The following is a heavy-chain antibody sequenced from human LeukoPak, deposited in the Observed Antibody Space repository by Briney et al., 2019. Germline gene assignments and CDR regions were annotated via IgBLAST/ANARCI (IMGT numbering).Heavy chain of an antibody. CDR3: WREERGGLSGNLGGFFASYYTYYYMDV. Sequence: GASVKVSCKASGYTFTRYYMHWVRQAPGQGLEWMGIINPSGGSSSYAQQFQGRVTMTRDTSTSTVYMELSSLISEDTAVYFCWREERGGLSGNLGGFFASYYTYYYMDVWGRGTTVTVSS. J-gene: IGHJ6*03. V-gene: IGHV1-46*01. D-gene: IGHD3-16*01. CDR1: GYTFTRYY. CDR2: INPSGGSS.